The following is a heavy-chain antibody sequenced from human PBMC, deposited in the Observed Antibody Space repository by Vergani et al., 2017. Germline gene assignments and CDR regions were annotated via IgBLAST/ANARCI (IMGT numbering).Heavy chain of an antibody. V-gene: IGHV3-11*01. CDR3: EREHRDYNNYPGTFDI. CDR1: GFSFSDHY. D-gene: IGHD5-24*01. CDR2: SSNSGNTI. Sequence: QVQLVESGGGLVKPGGSLRLSCAASGFSFSDHYMTWIRQAPGKGLEWVSYSSNSGNTIEYADSVKGRFSISRDNAKSSLFLQMDSLRAEDTAVYYCEREHRDYNNYPGTFDIWGQGSMVTVSS. J-gene: IGHJ3*02.